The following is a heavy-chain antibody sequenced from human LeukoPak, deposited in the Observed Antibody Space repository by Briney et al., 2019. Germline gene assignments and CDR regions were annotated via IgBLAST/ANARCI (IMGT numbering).Heavy chain of an antibody. Sequence: SETLSLTCTVSGYSISSGYYWGWIRQPPGKGLEWIGSIYHSGSTYYNPSLKSRVTILVDTSKNQFSLKLSSVTAADTAVYYCARHVPRARWVHSEYFQLWGQGTLVTVSS. J-gene: IGHJ1*01. V-gene: IGHV4-38-2*02. D-gene: IGHD5-24*01. CDR3: ARHVPRARWVHSEYFQL. CDR1: GYSISSGYY. CDR2: IYHSGST.